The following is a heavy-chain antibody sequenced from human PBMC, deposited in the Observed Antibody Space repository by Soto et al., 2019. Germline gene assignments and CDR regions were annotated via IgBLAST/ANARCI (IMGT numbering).Heavy chain of an antibody. J-gene: IGHJ4*02. CDR3: ARRLPRGDLDY. Sequence: SETLSLTCTVSGGSISSYYWSWIRQPPGKGLEWIGYIYYSGSTNYNPSLKSRVTISVDTSKNQFSLKLSSVTAADTAVYYCARRLPRGDLDYWGQGTLVTVSS. D-gene: IGHD4-17*01. V-gene: IGHV4-59*08. CDR2: IYYSGST. CDR1: GGSISSYY.